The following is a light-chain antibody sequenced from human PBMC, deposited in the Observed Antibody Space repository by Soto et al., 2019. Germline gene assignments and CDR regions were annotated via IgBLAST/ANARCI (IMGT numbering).Light chain of an antibody. V-gene: IGKV3-11*01. CDR1: QDVSRY. CDR2: GAS. J-gene: IGKJ1*01. Sequence: EMVVTQSPATLSVSPGERATLSCRASQDVSRYLAWYQQKPGQAPRLLIYGASNRATGIPARFSGSGSGTDFTLTISRLEPEDFAVYYCQQRSNWPRTFGQGTKVDIK. CDR3: QQRSNWPRT.